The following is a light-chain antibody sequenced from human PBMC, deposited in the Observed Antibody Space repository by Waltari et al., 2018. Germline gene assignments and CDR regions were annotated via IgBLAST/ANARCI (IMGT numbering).Light chain of an antibody. Sequence: ENVLTQSPATLSLSPGERATLSCGASQSVSHNYLAGFQQKPRQAPRLLIYEASRRATGIPDRFSGSGSGTGFTLTISRLEPEDFAVYYCQHYDTSPRTFVQGTRLEIK. CDR2: EAS. CDR1: QSVSHNY. CDR3: QHYDTSPRT. J-gene: IGKJ5*01. V-gene: IGKV3D-20*01.